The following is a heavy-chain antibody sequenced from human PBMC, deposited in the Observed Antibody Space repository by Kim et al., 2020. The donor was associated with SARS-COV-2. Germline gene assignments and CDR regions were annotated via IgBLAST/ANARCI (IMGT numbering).Heavy chain of an antibody. J-gene: IGHJ4*02. CDR3: ARVSLGTAMVDYYFDY. D-gene: IGHD5-18*01. CDR2: IKQDGSEK. V-gene: IGHV3-7*01. CDR1: GFTFSSYW. Sequence: GGSLRLSCAASGFTFSSYWMSWVRQAPGKGLEWVANIKQDGSEKYYVDSVKGRFTISRDNAKNSLYLQMNSLRAEDTAVYYCARVSLGTAMVDYYFDYWGQGTLVTVSS.